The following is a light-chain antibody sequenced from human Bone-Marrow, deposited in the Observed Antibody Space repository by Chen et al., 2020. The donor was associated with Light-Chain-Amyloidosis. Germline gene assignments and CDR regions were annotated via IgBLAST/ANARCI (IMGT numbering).Light chain of an antibody. J-gene: IGLJ3*02. Sequence: SYVLTQPSSVSVAPGQTAMIACGGNNIGSTSVHWYQQTPGQAPLLVVYDDSDRPSGIPERLCGANSGNTATGTRRRVEDGEEGDDYCEVWDRSGDRPVFGGGSKLTVL. V-gene: IGLV3-21*02. CDR1: NIGSTS. CDR3: EVWDRSGDRPV. CDR2: DDS.